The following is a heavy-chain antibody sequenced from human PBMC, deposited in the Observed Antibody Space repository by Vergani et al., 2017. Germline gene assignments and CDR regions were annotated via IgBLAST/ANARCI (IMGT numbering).Heavy chain of an antibody. J-gene: IGHJ4*02. Sequence: QVQLVESGGGVVQPGRSLRLSCAASGFTFSSYGMHWVRQAPGKGLEWVAVISYDGSNKYYADSVKGRFTISRDNSKNTLYLQMNSLRAEDTAVYYCARGTKRGWLQFFDYWGQGTLVTVSS. D-gene: IGHD5-24*01. V-gene: IGHV3-30*03. CDR2: ISYDGSNK. CDR3: ARGTKRGWLQFFDY. CDR1: GFTFSSYG.